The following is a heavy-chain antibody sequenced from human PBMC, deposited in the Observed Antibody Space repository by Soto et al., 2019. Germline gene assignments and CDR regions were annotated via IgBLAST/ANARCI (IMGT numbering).Heavy chain of an antibody. Sequence: QVQLVQSGAEVKKPGSSVKVSCKASGGTFSSYATSWVRQAPGQGLEWMGGIIPIFGTANYAQKFQGRVTITADKSTSTAYKELSSLRSEDTAVYYCARATTLYDREGYDAFDSWGQGTMVTDYS. CDR2: IIPIFGTA. J-gene: IGHJ3*02. CDR1: GGTFSSYA. CDR3: ARATTLYDREGYDAFDS. D-gene: IGHD3-22*01. V-gene: IGHV1-69*06.